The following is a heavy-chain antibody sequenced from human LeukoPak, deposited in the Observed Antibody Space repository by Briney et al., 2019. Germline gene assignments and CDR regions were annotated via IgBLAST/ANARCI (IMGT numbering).Heavy chain of an antibody. D-gene: IGHD6-6*01. J-gene: IGHJ4*02. CDR2: ISESGRD. V-gene: IGHV3-23*01. CDR1: GFTFNINT. CDR3: AKARYSSSFHFDY. Sequence: GGSLRLSCAVSGFTFNINTMSWLRQAPGKGLEWVSVISESGRDYYTDSVKGRFTISRDNSKNTLYLQMNSLTAEDTATYYCAKARYSSSFHFDYWGQGTLVTVSS.